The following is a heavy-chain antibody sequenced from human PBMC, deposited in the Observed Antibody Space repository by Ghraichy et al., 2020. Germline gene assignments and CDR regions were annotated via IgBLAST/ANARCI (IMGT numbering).Heavy chain of an antibody. CDR2: MSPDGGIK. J-gene: IGHJ4*02. D-gene: IGHD1-26*01. CDR3: ARDPTLGAPDYFDY. V-gene: IGHV3-30*04. Sequence: GGSLRLSCVASGFTFSGYILNWVRQVPGKGLEWVAVMSPDGGIKFYADSVKDRFTISRDNAKNTMYLEMNDLRAEDTALYYCARDPTLGAPDYFDYWGQGSLVTVSS. CDR1: GFTFSGYI.